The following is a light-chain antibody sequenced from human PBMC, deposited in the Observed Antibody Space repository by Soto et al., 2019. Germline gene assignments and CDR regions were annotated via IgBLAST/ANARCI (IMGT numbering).Light chain of an antibody. Sequence: QSALTQPRSVSGSPGHSVTSSCTGTSSDVGGYNCVSWYQQHPGKAPQLIIYDVTQRPSGVPDRFSGSKSGNTASLSISGLQVEDEADYYCCSNSASYTFVFGTGTKVTVL. V-gene: IGLV2-11*01. CDR1: SSDVGGYNC. J-gene: IGLJ1*01. CDR2: DVT. CDR3: CSNSASYTFV.